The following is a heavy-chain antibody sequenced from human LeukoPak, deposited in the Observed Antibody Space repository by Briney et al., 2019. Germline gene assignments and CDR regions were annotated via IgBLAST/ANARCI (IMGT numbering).Heavy chain of an antibody. V-gene: IGHV5-51*01. CDR1: GYRFTNYW. Sequence: LGESLKISCKGSGYRFTNYWIGWVRQMPGKGLEWMGIIYPGDSETRYSPSFQGQVTISADKSISTAYLQSSSLKASDTAMYYCARRRDLYSGSYYPFDYWGQGTLVTVSS. J-gene: IGHJ4*02. D-gene: IGHD1-26*01. CDR3: ARRRDLYSGSYYPFDY. CDR2: IYPGDSET.